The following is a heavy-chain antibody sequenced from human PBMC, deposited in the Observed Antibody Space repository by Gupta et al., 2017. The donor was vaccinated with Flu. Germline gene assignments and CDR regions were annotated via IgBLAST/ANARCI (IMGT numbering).Heavy chain of an antibody. D-gene: IGHD1-7*01. CDR3: AKDWRWNYNNYGLNV. CDR2: ISHDGSDK. CDR1: GFSFSTYG. V-gene: IGHV3-30*18. J-gene: IGHJ6*02. Sequence: QEQVVESGGDVVQPGRCLRLSCAAYGFSFSTYGMHWVRLAPGKGLEWMAVISHDGSDKDYADSVRGRFTISRDNSRNTLYLQMNSLRIDDTAVYYCAKDWRWNYNNYGLNVWGQGTTVTVSS.